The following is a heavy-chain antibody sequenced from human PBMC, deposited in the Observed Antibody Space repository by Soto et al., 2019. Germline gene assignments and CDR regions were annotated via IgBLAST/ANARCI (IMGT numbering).Heavy chain of an antibody. J-gene: IGHJ4*02. CDR3: ARGRAAAAQSDY. D-gene: IGHD6-25*01. Sequence: EVQLVESGGGLVKPGGSLRLSCAASGFTFSSYSMNWVRQAPGKGLEWVSSISSSSSYIYYADSVKGRFTISRDNAKNSLYLQMNSLRAEDTAVYYCARGRAAAAQSDYWGQGTLVTVSS. V-gene: IGHV3-21*01. CDR2: ISSSSSYI. CDR1: GFTFSSYS.